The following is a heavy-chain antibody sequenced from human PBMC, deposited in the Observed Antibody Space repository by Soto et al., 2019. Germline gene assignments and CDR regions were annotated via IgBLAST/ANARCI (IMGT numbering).Heavy chain of an antibody. J-gene: IGHJ5*02. Sequence: GESLKISCKGSGYSFTSYWIGWVRQMPGKGLEWMGIIYPGDSDTRYSPSFQGQVTISADKSISTAYLQWSSLKASDTAMYYCARHVGDHDSINWFDPWGQGTLVTVSS. V-gene: IGHV5-51*01. CDR1: GYSFTSYW. CDR2: IYPGDSDT. CDR3: ARHVGDHDSINWFDP. D-gene: IGHD2-21*02.